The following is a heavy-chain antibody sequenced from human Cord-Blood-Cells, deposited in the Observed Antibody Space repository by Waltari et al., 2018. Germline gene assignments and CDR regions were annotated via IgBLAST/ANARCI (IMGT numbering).Heavy chain of an antibody. CDR1: GFTFSSYA. CDR3: AKAADFWSGYYTKSSFDY. J-gene: IGHJ4*02. Sequence: EAQLVESGGGLVQPGGSLRLSCAAPGFTFSSYAMSWVRQAPGKGLEWVSAISGSGGSTYYADSVKGRFTISRDNSKNTLYLQMNSLRAEDTAVYYCAKAADFWSGYYTKSSFDYWGQGTLVTVSS. V-gene: IGHV3-23*04. CDR2: ISGSGGST. D-gene: IGHD3-3*01.